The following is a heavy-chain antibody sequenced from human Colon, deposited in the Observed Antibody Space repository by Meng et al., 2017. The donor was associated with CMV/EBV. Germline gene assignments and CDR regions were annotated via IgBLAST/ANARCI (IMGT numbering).Heavy chain of an antibody. CDR3: AKAGGYTYGYPAYFDS. J-gene: IGHJ4*02. CDR2: IYHSGST. Sequence: SETLSLTCTVSGYSISSGYYWGWIRQPPGKGLEWIGSIYHSGSTYYNPSLKSRVTISVDTSKNQFSLSLTSVTAADTARYYCAKAGGYTYGYPAYFDSWGQGTLVTVSS. CDR1: GYSISSGYY. D-gene: IGHD5-18*01. V-gene: IGHV4-38-2*02.